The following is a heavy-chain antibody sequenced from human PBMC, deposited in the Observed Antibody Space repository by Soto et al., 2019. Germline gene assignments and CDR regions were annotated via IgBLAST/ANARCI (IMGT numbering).Heavy chain of an antibody. D-gene: IGHD2-21*01. CDR2: IKQDGSEK. CDR3: ARSDPLGSAYYYYGMDV. J-gene: IGHJ6*02. V-gene: IGHV3-7*03. Sequence: PGGSLRLSCAASGFTFSSYWMSWVRQAPGKGLEWVANIKQDGSEKYYVDSVKGRFTISRDNAKNSLYLQMNSLRAEDTAVYYCARSDPLGSAYYYYGMDVWGQGTTVTVSS. CDR1: GFTFSSYW.